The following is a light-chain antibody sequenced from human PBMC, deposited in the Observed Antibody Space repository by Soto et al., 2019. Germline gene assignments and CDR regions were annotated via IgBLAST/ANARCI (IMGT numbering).Light chain of an antibody. CDR2: DVS. J-gene: IGLJ1*01. CDR3: SSYTTSNTRQIV. CDR1: SSDVGGYNY. Sequence: QSVLTQPASVSGSPGQSITISCTGTSSDVGGYNYVSWYQHHLGKAPKLIIFDVSNRPSGVSNPFSGSKSGNTASLTISGLQPEDEADYYCSSYTTSNTRQIVFGTGTKLTVL. V-gene: IGLV2-14*03.